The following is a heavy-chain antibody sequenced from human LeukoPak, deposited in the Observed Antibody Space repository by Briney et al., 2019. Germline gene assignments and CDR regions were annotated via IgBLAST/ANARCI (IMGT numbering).Heavy chain of an antibody. V-gene: IGHV3-21*01. CDR1: GFTFSTYI. J-gene: IGHJ3*02. Sequence: GGSLRLSCAASGFTFSTYIMNWVRQTPGKGLEWVSSIGTSTSYIYYADSVKGRFTISRDNAKNSLYLQMNSLRAEDTALYYCARGEWSADAFDIWGQGTMVTVSS. CDR3: ARGEWSADAFDI. D-gene: IGHD3-3*01. CDR2: IGTSTSYI.